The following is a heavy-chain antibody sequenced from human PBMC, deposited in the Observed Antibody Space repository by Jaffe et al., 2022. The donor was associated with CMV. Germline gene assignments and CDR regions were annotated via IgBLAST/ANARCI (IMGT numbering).Heavy chain of an antibody. Sequence: QVQLQQWGAGLLKPSETLSLTCAVYGGSFSGYYWSWIRQPPGKGLEWIGEINHSGSTNYNPSLKSRVTISVDTSKNQFSLKLSSVTAADTAVYYCARAGRPAAIQPYYYYYYMDVWGKGTTVTVSS. CDR3: ARAGRPAAIQPYYYYYYMDV. D-gene: IGHD2-2*01. J-gene: IGHJ6*03. CDR2: INHSGST. V-gene: IGHV4-34*01. CDR1: GGSFSGYY.